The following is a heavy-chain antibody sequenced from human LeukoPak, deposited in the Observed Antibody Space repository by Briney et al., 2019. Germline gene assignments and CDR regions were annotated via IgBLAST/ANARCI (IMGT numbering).Heavy chain of an antibody. CDR1: GYTFTTYG. J-gene: IGHJ4*02. D-gene: IGHD6-13*01. CDR2: ISNYNGNT. CDR3: ARNRSAAGEDY. Sequence: ASVKVSCKASGYTFTTYGINWVRQAPGQGLEWMGWISNYNGNTNYAQKFQGRVTMTTDTSTSTAYMELRSLRSDDTATYYCARNRSAAGEDYWSQGTLVTVSS. V-gene: IGHV1-18*01.